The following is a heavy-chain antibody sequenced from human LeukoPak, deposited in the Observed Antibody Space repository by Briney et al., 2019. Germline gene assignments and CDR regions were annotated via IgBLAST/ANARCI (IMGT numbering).Heavy chain of an antibody. J-gene: IGHJ4*02. V-gene: IGHV3-30*04. CDR3: ARDPATTVTPFDY. D-gene: IGHD4-17*01. CDR2: ISYDGSNK. Sequence: GGSLRLSCAASGFTFSSYAMHWVRQAPGKGLEWVAVISYDGSNKCYADSVKGRFTTSRDNSKNTLYLQMNSLRAEDTAVYYCARDPATTVTPFDYWGQGTLVTVSS. CDR1: GFTFSSYA.